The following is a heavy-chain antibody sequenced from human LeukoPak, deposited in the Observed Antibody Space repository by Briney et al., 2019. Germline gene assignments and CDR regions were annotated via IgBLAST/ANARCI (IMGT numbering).Heavy chain of an antibody. Sequence: GGSLRLSCAASRFTFSRYWMHWVRQAPGKGLVWVSRINGDGSTTSYADSVKGGFTISRDNAKNTLYLQMNSLRAEDTAVYYCATGNYYDSRGYYTFGHWGQGTLVTVSS. J-gene: IGHJ1*01. CDR2: INGDGSTT. V-gene: IGHV3-74*01. CDR3: ATGNYYDSRGYYTFGH. CDR1: RFTFSRYW. D-gene: IGHD3-22*01.